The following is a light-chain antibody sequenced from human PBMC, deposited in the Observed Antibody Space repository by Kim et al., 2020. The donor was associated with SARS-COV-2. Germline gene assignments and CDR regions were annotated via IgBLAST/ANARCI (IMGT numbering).Light chain of an antibody. CDR2: DVN. CDR3: SSFTDTNTYV. V-gene: IGLV2-14*03. CDR1: STDIGTHIH. J-gene: IGLJ1*01. Sequence: QSALTQPASVSESPGQSITISCTGTSTDIGTHIHVSWYQQHPGKAPKLVIYDVNYRPPGISNRFSGSKSGSTASLTISGLQAEDEADYYCSSFTDTNTYVFGTGTKVTVL.